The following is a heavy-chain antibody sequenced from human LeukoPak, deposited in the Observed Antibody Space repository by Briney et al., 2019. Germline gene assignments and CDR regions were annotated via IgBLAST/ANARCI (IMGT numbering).Heavy chain of an antibody. CDR3: ARGHTWIPFDY. V-gene: IGHV4-34*01. J-gene: IGHJ4*02. CDR1: GGSFSGYY. D-gene: IGHD5-18*01. Sequence: SETLSLTCAVYGGSFSGYYWSWIRQPPGKGLEWIGEINHSGSTNYNPPLKSRVTISVDTSKNQFSLKLSSVTAADTAVYYCARGHTWIPFDYWGQGTLVTVSS. CDR2: INHSGST.